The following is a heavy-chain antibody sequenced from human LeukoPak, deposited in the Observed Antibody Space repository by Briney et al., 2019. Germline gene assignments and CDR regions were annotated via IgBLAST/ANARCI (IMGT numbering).Heavy chain of an antibody. Sequence: PSETLSLTCAVYGGSFSGYYWSWIRQPPGKGLEWIGEINHSGSTNYNPSLKSRVTISVDTSKNQFSLKLSSVTAADTAVYYCALRLGSRGAFDPWGQGTLVTVSS. CDR1: GGSFSGYY. V-gene: IGHV4-34*01. D-gene: IGHD4-17*01. CDR2: INHSGST. J-gene: IGHJ5*02. CDR3: ALRLGSRGAFDP.